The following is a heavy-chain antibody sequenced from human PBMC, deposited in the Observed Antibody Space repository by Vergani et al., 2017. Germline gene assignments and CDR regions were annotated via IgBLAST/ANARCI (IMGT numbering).Heavy chain of an antibody. D-gene: IGHD2-21*02. J-gene: IGHJ3*02. CDR3: ARNPYCGGDCYSDAFDI. CDR2: IYYSGST. V-gene: IGHV4-61*05. Sequence: QLQLQESGPGLVKPSETLSLTCTVSGVSIGSNSYYWGWIRQPPGKGLEWIGYIYYSGSTNYNPSLKSRVTISVDTSKNQFSLKLSSVTAADTAVYYCARNPYCGGDCYSDAFDIWGQGTMVTVSS. CDR1: GVSIGSNSYY.